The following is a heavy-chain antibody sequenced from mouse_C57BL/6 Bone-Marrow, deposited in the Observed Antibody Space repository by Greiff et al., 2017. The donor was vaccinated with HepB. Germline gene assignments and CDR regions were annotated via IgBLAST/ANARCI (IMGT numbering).Heavy chain of an antibody. J-gene: IGHJ3*01. V-gene: IGHV2-2*01. CDR3: ARNKFYAGTLAY. CDR1: GFSFTSYG. D-gene: IGHD1-1*02. CDR2: IWSGGST. Sequence: VQLQQSGPGLVQPSQSLSITCTVSGFSFTSYGVHWVRQSPGKGLEWLGVIWSGGSTDYNAAFISSLSISKDNSKSQVFFIMNSMQADDTAIYYCARNKFYAGTLAYWGQGTLVTVSA.